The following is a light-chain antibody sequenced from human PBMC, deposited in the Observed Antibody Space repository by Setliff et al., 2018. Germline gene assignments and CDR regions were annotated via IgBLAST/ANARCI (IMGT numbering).Light chain of an antibody. CDR1: ASDVGAYNF. CDR3: FSYTSSGSYV. Sequence: QSALTQPASVSGSPGQSITISCTGTASDVGAYNFVSWYQHHPGRAPKFLIYDVRYRPSGVSNRFSGSKSGNTASLTISGLQAEDAADYYCFSYTSSGSYVFGTGTKAPS. CDR2: DVR. J-gene: IGLJ1*01. V-gene: IGLV2-14*03.